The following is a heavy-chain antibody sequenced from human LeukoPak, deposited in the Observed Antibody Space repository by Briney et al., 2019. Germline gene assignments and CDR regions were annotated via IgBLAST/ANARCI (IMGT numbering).Heavy chain of an antibody. Sequence: GSLRLSCAASGFTFSSYWMSWVRQAPGKGLEWVANIKQDGSEENFVDSVKGRFTISRDNAKKSLYLQMNSLRAEDTAVYYCARGSSAGASLRHDYWGQGTLVTVSS. J-gene: IGHJ4*02. V-gene: IGHV3-7*01. CDR1: GFTFSSYW. CDR3: ARGSSAGASLRHDY. D-gene: IGHD1-26*01. CDR2: IKQDGSEE.